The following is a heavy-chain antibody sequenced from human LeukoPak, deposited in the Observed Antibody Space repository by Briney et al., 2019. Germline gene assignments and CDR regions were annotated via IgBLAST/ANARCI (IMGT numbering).Heavy chain of an antibody. CDR1: GYSISSGYY. Sequence: SETLSLTCTVSGYSISSGYYWSWIRQPPGKGLEWIGSIYHSGSTYYNPSLKSRVTISVDTSKNQFSLKLSSVTAADTAVYYCARDTLRFGANWFDPWGQGTLVTVSS. CDR3: ARDTLRFGANWFDP. V-gene: IGHV4-38-2*02. CDR2: IYHSGST. J-gene: IGHJ5*02. D-gene: IGHD3-10*01.